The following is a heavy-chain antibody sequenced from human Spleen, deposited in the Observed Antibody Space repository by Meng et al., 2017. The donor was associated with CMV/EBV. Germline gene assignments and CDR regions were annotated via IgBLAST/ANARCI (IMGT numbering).Heavy chain of an antibody. CDR2: TYYRSKWYN. D-gene: IGHD1-26*01. CDR3: AKMVGGTADY. CDR1: GDSVSRNSAA. J-gene: IGHJ4*02. V-gene: IGHV6-1*01. Sequence: AISGDSVSRNSAAWNRIRQSPSRGLEWLGRTYYRSKWYNDYAVSVKSRITINPDTSKNQFSLQLSSVTPEDTAIYYCAKMVGGTADYWGQGTLVTVSS.